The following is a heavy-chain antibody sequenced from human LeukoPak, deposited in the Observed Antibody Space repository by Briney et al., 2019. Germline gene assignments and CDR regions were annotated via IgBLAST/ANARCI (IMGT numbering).Heavy chain of an antibody. Sequence: GGSLRLSCAASGFTFSSYSMNWVRQAPGKGLEWVSYISSSSSTIYYADSVKGRFTISRDNAKNSLYLQMNSLRAEDTAVYYCASPLEPDSYQLLYGGREDYYYYMDVWGKGTTVTVSS. CDR2: ISSSSSTI. D-gene: IGHD2-2*02. V-gene: IGHV3-48*01. CDR3: ASPLEPDSYQLLYGGREDYYYYMDV. CDR1: GFTFSSYS. J-gene: IGHJ6*03.